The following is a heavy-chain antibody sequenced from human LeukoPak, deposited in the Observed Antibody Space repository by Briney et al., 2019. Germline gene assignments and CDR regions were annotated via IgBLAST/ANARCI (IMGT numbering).Heavy chain of an antibody. J-gene: IGHJ4*02. V-gene: IGHV4-39*01. Sequence: SETLSLTCTVSGGSISSSSYSWGWVRQPPGTGLEWIGSIYYSGTNYYNPSLKSRVTISVDTSKIQFSLKLSSVAATDTAVYFCARLRFDFWSGYTHPYFDYWGQGTLVTVSS. D-gene: IGHD3-3*01. CDR3: ARLRFDFWSGYTHPYFDY. CDR2: IYYSGTN. CDR1: GGSISSSSYS.